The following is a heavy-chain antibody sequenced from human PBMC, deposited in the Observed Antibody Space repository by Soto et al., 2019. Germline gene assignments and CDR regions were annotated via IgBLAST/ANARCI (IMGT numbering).Heavy chain of an antibody. CDR3: ARDDYGDYLGWFDP. Sequence: GGSLRLSCAASGFTFSSYSMNWVRQAPGKGLEWVSYISSSSSTIYYADSVKGRFTISRDNAKNSLYLQMNSLRDEDTAVYYCARDDYGDYLGWFDPWGQGTLVTVSS. CDR1: GFTFSSYS. D-gene: IGHD4-17*01. V-gene: IGHV3-48*02. J-gene: IGHJ5*02. CDR2: ISSSSSTI.